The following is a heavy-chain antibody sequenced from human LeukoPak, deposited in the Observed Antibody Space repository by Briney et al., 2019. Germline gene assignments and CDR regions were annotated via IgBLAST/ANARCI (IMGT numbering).Heavy chain of an antibody. CDR2: ISSGSSYI. CDR1: GFTFSSYS. J-gene: IGHJ4*02. Sequence: PGGSLRLSCAASGFTFSSYSMNWVRQAPGKGLEWVSSISSGSSYIYYADSVRGRFTISRDNAKNSLYLQMNSLRAEDTAVYYCARDYGDYGGLGYWGQGTLVTVSS. CDR3: ARDYGDYGGLGY. D-gene: IGHD4-17*01. V-gene: IGHV3-21*01.